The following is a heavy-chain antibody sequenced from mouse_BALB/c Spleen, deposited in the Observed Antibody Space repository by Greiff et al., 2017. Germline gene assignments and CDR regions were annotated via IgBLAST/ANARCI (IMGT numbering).Heavy chain of an antibody. CDR3: ARWGTTVPDY. CDR2: INPGSGGT. Sequence: VQLQQSGAELVRPGTSVKVSCKASGYAFTNYLIEWVKQRPGQGLEWIGVINPGSGGTNYNEKFKGKATLTADKSSSTAYMQLSSLTSDDSAVYFCARWGTTVPDYWGQGTTLTVSS. CDR1: GYAFTNYL. V-gene: IGHV1-54*03. D-gene: IGHD1-1*01. J-gene: IGHJ2*01.